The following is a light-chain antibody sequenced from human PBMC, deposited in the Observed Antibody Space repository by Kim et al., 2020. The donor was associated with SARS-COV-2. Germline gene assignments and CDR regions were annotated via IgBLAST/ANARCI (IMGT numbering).Light chain of an antibody. V-gene: IGKV1-5*03. CDR2: KAS. CDR3: KRYSSHCRT. J-gene: IGKJ1*01. Sequence: DIQMTQSPSTLSASVGDRVTITCRASQSISNWLAWYQQKPGQAPKLLIYKASSLQRGVPSRFSGSKSGTEFTLTISSLQPDDFATYYCKRYSSHCRTFGQGTKVDI. CDR1: QSISNW.